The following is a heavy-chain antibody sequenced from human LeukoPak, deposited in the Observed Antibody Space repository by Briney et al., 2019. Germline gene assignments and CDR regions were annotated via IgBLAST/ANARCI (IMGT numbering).Heavy chain of an antibody. CDR1: GGSISSSSYY. J-gene: IGHJ5*02. CDR2: IYYSGST. D-gene: IGHD3-3*01. V-gene: IGHV4-39*01. Sequence: PSETLSLTCTVSGGSISSSSYYWGWIRQPPGKGLEWIGSIYYSGSTYYNPSLKSRVTISVDTSKNQFSLKLSSVTAADTAVYYCARATAIRFLEWSPRSNWFDPWGQGTLVTVSS. CDR3: ARATAIRFLEWSPRSNWFDP.